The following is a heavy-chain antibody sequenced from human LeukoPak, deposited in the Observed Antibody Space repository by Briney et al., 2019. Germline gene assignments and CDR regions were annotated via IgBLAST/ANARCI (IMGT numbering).Heavy chain of an antibody. CDR2: INTNTGNP. D-gene: IGHD3-3*01. CDR3: ARISVGFWSGQDYGMDV. J-gene: IGHJ6*02. V-gene: IGHV7-4-1*02. CDR1: GYTFTSYA. Sequence: ASVKVSCKASGYTFTSYAMNWVRQAPGQGLEWMGWINTNTGNPTYAQGFTGRFVFSLDTSVSTAYLQISSLKAEDTAVCYCARISVGFWSGQDYGMDVWGQGTTVTVSS.